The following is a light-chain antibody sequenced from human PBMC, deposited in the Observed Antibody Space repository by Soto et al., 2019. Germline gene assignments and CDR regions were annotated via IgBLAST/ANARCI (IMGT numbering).Light chain of an antibody. Sequence: QLVLTQSPSASASLGASVKLTCTLSSGHSNYAIAWHQQQSEKGPRYLMKLNSDGSHSKGDGIPDRFSGSSSGAERYLTIPSRQSEDEADYSCQTWGSGIVVFGGGAKLTVL. CDR1: SGHSNYA. V-gene: IGLV4-69*01. CDR3: QTWGSGIVV. J-gene: IGLJ2*01. CDR2: LNSDGSH.